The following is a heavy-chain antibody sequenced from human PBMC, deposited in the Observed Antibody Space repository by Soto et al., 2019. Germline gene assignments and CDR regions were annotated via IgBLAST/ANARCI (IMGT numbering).Heavy chain of an antibody. CDR2: IIPIFGTA. CDR1: GGTFSSYA. Sequence: SVKVSCKASGGTFSSYAISWVRQAPGQGLEWMGGIIPIFGTANYAQKFQGRVTIPADKSTSTAYMELSSLRSEDTAVYYCARAEATRPHYYYYYGMDVWGQGTTVTVSS. J-gene: IGHJ6*02. D-gene: IGHD5-12*01. CDR3: ARAEATRPHYYYYYGMDV. V-gene: IGHV1-69*06.